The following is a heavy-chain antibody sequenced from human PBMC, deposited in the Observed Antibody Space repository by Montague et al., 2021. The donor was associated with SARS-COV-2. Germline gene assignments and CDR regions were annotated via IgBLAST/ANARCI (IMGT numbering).Heavy chain of an antibody. D-gene: IGHD2-15*01. CDR1: DGSISSSNW. J-gene: IGHJ6*02. CDR2: IHYAGNT. CDR3: ARGWTYHYGMDV. V-gene: IGHV4-4*02. Sequence: SETLSLTCAVSDGSISSSNWWNWVRPPPGKGLWWMGEIHYAGNTNYNSSLKSRVTIFIDKSKNHFSLQQSSVTAADTAVYYGARGWTYHYGMDVWGQGTTVAVSS.